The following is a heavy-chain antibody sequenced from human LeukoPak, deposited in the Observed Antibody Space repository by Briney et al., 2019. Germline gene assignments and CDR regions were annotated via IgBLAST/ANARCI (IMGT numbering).Heavy chain of an antibody. D-gene: IGHD3-22*01. Sequence: GGSLRLSCAASGFTFTDSAMHWVRQASGKGLEWVGRIRSKANNYATSYDASVKGRFTISRDDSKNTAFLQMDSLKTEDTAVYYCTRRYYHDSSGNYYGDYWGQGTRVTVSS. CDR2: IRSKANNYAT. V-gene: IGHV3-73*01. CDR3: TRRYYHDSSGNYYGDY. J-gene: IGHJ4*02. CDR1: GFTFTDSA.